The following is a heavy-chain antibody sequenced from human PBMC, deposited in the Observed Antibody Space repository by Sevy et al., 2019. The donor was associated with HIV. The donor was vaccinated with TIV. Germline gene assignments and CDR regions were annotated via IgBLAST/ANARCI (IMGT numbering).Heavy chain of an antibody. CDR1: GGSISSYY. J-gene: IGHJ3*02. D-gene: IGHD3-3*01. V-gene: IGHV4-59*01. CDR3: ARENYDFWSGIYSRSFAFDI. CDR2: IYYSGST. Sequence: SETLSLTCTVSGGSISSYYWSWIRQPPGKGLEWIGYIYYSGSTNYNPSLKSRVTISVDTSKNQFSLKLSSVTAADTAVYYCARENYDFWSGIYSRSFAFDIWGQGTMVTVSS.